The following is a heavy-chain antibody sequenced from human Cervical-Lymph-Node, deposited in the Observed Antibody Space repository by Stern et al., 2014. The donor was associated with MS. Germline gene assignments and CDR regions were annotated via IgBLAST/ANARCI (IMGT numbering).Heavy chain of an antibody. V-gene: IGHV1-69*01. Sequence: QVQLGQSGAEVQKPGSSVKVSCRASGGTFSSSDISWVRQDPGQGLEWMGGILPIIGTANYAQKYQGRVTITADESTSTAYMELSSLRSEDTAIYYCALGGFGHYFEYWGQGTLVTVSS. J-gene: IGHJ4*02. D-gene: IGHD3-10*01. CDR1: GGTFSSSD. CDR2: ILPIIGTA. CDR3: ALGGFGHYFEY.